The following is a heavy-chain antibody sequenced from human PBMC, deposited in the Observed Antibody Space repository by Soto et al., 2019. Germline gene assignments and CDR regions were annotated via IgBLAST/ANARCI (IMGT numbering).Heavy chain of an antibody. CDR2: ISSTGGST. CDR3: VQAIFDTSGYYYAY. CDR1: GFTFSTYP. D-gene: IGHD3-22*01. V-gene: IGHV3-64D*08. J-gene: IGHJ4*02. Sequence: GGSLRLSCSASGFTFSTYPIHWVRQAPGKGLEYVSAISSTGGSTHYADSVKGRFTISRDNSENTLYLQMSSLRAEDTAVYHCVQAIFDTSGYYYAYWGQGTQVTVSS.